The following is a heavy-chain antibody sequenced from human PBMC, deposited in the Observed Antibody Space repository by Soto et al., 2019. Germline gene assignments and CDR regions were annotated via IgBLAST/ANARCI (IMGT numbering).Heavy chain of an antibody. CDR2: ISYDGSNK. D-gene: IGHD6-25*01. V-gene: IGHV3-30*18. J-gene: IGHJ6*02. CDR1: GFTFSSYG. CDR3: AKDLLRPGLAYGMDV. Sequence: QVQLVESGGGVVQPGRSLRLSCAASGFTFSSYGMHWVRQAPGKGLEWVAVISYDGSNKYYADSVKGRFTISRDNSKNTLFLQMNRLRAEDTAVYYCAKDLLRPGLAYGMDVWGQGTTVTVSS.